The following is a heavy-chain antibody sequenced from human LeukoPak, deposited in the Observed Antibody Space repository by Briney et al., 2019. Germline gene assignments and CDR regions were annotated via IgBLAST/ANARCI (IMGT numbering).Heavy chain of an antibody. V-gene: IGHV4-39*01. J-gene: IGHJ4*02. CDR2: IYYSGST. CDR3: ASVLSSGWRYYFDY. Sequence: SETLSLTCSVSGGSISSSNYHWGWIRQPPGKGLEWIGSIYYSGSTYYNPSLKSRVTISVDTSKNQFSLKLSSVTAADTAVYYCASVLSSGWRYYFDYWGQGTLVTVSS. D-gene: IGHD6-19*01. CDR1: GGSISSSNYH.